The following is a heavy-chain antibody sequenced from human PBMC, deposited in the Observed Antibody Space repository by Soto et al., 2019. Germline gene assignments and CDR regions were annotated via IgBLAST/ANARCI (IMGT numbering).Heavy chain of an antibody. D-gene: IGHD3-16*02. Sequence: QVQLVQSGAEVKKSGASVKVSCKASGYTFTGYYIHWVRQAPGQGLEWMGEIGPNSGGTRYAPKFQGRVTMTRDTSISRVYMELSNLSPDDTAVYYCGRGRSGEVVVFYWGQGTLVTVYS. J-gene: IGHJ4*02. V-gene: IGHV1-2*02. CDR3: GRGRSGEVVVFY. CDR1: GYTFTGYY. CDR2: IGPNSGGT.